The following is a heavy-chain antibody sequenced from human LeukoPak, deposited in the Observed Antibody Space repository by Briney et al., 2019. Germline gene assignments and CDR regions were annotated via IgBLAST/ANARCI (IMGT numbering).Heavy chain of an antibody. J-gene: IGHJ4*02. Sequence: PSETRSLTCTVSGGSISSNTFYWGWIRQPPGKGLEWIGSIYSGGSTYYNPSLKRRVTMSVDTSKNQFSLSLSSVTASDTAVYYCARLVSSSRSFDYWGQGTLVPVSS. CDR1: GGSISSNTFY. D-gene: IGHD6-19*01. CDR3: ARLVSSSRSFDY. V-gene: IGHV4-39*01. CDR2: IYSGGST.